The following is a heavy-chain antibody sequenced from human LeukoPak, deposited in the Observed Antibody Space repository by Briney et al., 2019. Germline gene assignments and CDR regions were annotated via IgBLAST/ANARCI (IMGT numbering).Heavy chain of an antibody. J-gene: IGHJ4*02. Sequence: GGSLRLSCAASGFTFSSYEMNWVRQAPGKGLEWVSYIDSSGSSIHYADSVKGRFTIFRDNAKNSLYLQMNSLRAEDTAVYHCARTKEMATISYFDSWGQGTLVTVSS. D-gene: IGHD5-24*01. CDR1: GFTFSSYE. CDR2: IDSSGSSI. CDR3: ARTKEMATISYFDS. V-gene: IGHV3-48*03.